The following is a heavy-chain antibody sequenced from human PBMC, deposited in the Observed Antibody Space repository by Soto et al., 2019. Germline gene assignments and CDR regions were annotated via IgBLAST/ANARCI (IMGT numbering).Heavy chain of an antibody. CDR3: AKDRYGDYGGVDY. CDR2: ITGGGGRT. D-gene: IGHD4-17*01. J-gene: IGHJ4*02. CDR1: GFTFSTYA. V-gene: IGHV3-23*01. Sequence: GGSLRLSCAASGFTFSTYAMIWVRQALGKGLEWVSVITGGGGRTYYADSVKGRFTISRDNSKNTLYLQMNSLRAEDTAVYYCAKDRYGDYGGVDYWGQGTLVTV.